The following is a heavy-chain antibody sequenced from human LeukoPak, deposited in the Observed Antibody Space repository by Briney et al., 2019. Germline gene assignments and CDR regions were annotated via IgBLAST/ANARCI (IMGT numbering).Heavy chain of an antibody. CDR3: ARGLGYSYGYYSDY. Sequence: ASETLSLTCAVYGGSFSGYYWSWIRQPPGKGLEWIGEINHSGSTNYNPSLKSRVTISVDTSKNQFSLKLSSVTAADTAVYYCARGLGYSYGYYSDYWGQGTLVTVSS. CDR1: GGSFSGYY. CDR2: INHSGST. V-gene: IGHV4-34*01. J-gene: IGHJ4*02. D-gene: IGHD5-18*01.